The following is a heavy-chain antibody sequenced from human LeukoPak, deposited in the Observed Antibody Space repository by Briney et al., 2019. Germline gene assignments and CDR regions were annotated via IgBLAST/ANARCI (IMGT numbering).Heavy chain of an antibody. CDR1: GFTFSSYA. Sequence: PGGSLRLSCAASGFTFSSYAMSWVRQAPGKGLEWVAVISYDGSNKYYADSVKGRFTTSRDNSKNTLYLQMNSLRAEDTAVYYCARVAQRLTTYDILTGSALDYWGQGTLVTVSS. V-gene: IGHV3-30-3*01. D-gene: IGHD3-9*01. CDR2: ISYDGSNK. CDR3: ARVAQRLTTYDILTGSALDY. J-gene: IGHJ4*02.